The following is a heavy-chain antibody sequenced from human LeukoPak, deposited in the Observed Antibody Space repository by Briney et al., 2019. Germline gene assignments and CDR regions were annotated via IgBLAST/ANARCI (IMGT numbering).Heavy chain of an antibody. CDR2: IYNSGST. D-gene: IGHD4-17*01. V-gene: IGHV4-4*08. CDR3: ARDDYGVFDAFDV. J-gene: IGHJ3*01. Sequence: PAETLSLPCTVSGGPISSHFWIWIRQPPGKGREWIGYIYNSGSTNYNPSLKSRVTISLDTSKNQFSLKLTSVTAADTAVYFCARDDYGVFDAFDVWGQGTLVTVSS. CDR1: GGPISSHF.